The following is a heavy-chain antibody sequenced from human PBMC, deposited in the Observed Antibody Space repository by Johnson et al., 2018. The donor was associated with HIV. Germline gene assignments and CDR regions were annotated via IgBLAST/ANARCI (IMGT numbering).Heavy chain of an antibody. Sequence: VQLVESGGGLVQPGGSLRLSCAASGFTFSSYAMSWVRQAPGKGLEWVSAISGSGGSTYYADSVKGRFTISRDNSNNTLDLQMNSLRTEDTGVYYCAKAYCPGCDAFEIWGQGTVVTVSS. CDR3: AKAYCPGCDAFEI. CDR1: GFTFSSYA. V-gene: IGHV3-23*04. J-gene: IGHJ3*02. CDR2: ISGSGGST. D-gene: IGHD2-21*01.